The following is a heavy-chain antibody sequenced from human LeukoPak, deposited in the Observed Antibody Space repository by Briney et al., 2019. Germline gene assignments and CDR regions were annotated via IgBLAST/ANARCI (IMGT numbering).Heavy chain of an antibody. J-gene: IGHJ4*02. CDR3: ATIGGYCSSTSCYTY. CDR1: GGTFSSYA. CDR2: IIPIFGTA. Sequence: SVKVSCKASGGTFSSYAISWVRQAPGQGLEWMGGIIPIFGTANYAQKFQGRVTITADESTSTAYMELSNLRSEDTAVYYCATIGGYCSSTSCYTYWGQGTLVTVSS. V-gene: IGHV1-69*13. D-gene: IGHD2-2*02.